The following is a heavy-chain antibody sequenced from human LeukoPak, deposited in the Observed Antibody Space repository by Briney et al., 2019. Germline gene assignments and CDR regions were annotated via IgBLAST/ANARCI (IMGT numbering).Heavy chain of an antibody. V-gene: IGHV4-34*01. Sequence: SETLSLTCAVYGGSFSGYFWSWVRQPPGKGQEWVGGINPGVTTNYNPSLKSRVTISVDTSTNQFSLKLSSVTAADTAVYYCASTSIAVAPDYFDYSGQRKLGTVSS. CDR2: INPGVTT. J-gene: IGHJ4*02. CDR3: ASTSIAVAPDYFDY. CDR1: GGSFSGYF. D-gene: IGHD6-19*01.